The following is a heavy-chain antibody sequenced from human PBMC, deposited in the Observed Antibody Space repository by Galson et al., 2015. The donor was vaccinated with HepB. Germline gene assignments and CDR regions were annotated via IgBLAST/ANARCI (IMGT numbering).Heavy chain of an antibody. CDR2: IRSKASGHAT. D-gene: IGHD2-15*01. Sequence: LRLSCAASGFTFSGSAIHWVRQASGKGLEWVGRIRSKASGHATAYDASLKGRFTISRDDSKNTAYLHMNSLKTEDTAVYYCARLGDLAGYSSLWGQGTLVTVSS. J-gene: IGHJ4*02. CDR1: GFTFSGSA. CDR3: ARLGDLAGYSSL. V-gene: IGHV3-73*01.